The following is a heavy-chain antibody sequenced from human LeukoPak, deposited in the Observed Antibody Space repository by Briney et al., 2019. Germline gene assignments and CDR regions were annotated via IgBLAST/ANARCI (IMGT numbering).Heavy chain of an antibody. Sequence: GGSLRLSCAASGFIFSRFWMNWVRQAPGKGLEWVATIKEDGREKYYVDSMRGRITISRDNAKNSLYLQMNSLRAEDTAMYYCARLSGSGSSPFDYWGQGTLVTVSS. V-gene: IGHV3-7*03. J-gene: IGHJ4*02. CDR2: IKEDGREK. D-gene: IGHD3-10*01. CDR1: GFIFSRFW. CDR3: ARLSGSGSSPFDY.